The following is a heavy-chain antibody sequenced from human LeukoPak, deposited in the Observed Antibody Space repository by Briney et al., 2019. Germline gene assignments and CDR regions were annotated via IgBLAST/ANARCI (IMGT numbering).Heavy chain of an antibody. D-gene: IGHD7-27*01. CDR1: GFIFSTYG. CDR3: ARLTGAGPS. V-gene: IGHV3-48*04. J-gene: IGHJ4*02. CDR2: ISSSGSTI. Sequence: PGGSLRLSCAASGFIFSTYGMHWVRQAPGKGLEWVSYISSSGSTIYYADSVKGRFTISRDNAKNSLYLQMNSLRAEDTAVYYCARLTGAGPSWGQGTLVTVSS.